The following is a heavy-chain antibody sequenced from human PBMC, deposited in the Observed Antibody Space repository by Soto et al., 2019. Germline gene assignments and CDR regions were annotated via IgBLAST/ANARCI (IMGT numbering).Heavy chain of an antibody. CDR1: GFTFSGSA. CDR2: IRSKANSYAT. CDR3: TRTLKWLPDAFDI. J-gene: IGHJ3*02. Sequence: LRLSCAASGFTFSGSAMHWVRQASGKGLEWVGRIRSKANSYATAYAASVKGRFTISRDDSKNTAYLQMNSLKTEDTAVYYCTRTLKWLPDAFDIWGQGTMVTVSS. D-gene: IGHD5-12*01. V-gene: IGHV3-73*01.